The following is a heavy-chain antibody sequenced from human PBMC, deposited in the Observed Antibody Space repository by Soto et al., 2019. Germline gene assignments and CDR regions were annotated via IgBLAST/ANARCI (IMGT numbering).Heavy chain of an antibody. Sequence: GGSVRLSCAASGFTFSDYYMSWIRQAPGKGLEWVSYISSSSSYTNYADSVKGRFTISRDNAKNSLYLQMNSLRAEDTAVYYCATGQYYYDSSGYYYSWGQGTLVTVS. CDR2: ISSSSSYT. J-gene: IGHJ4*02. CDR1: GFTFSDYY. V-gene: IGHV3-11*03. D-gene: IGHD3-22*01. CDR3: ATGQYYYDSSGYYYS.